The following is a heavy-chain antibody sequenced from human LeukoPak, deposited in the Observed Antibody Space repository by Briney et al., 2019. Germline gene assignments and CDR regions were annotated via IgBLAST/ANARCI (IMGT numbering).Heavy chain of an antibody. J-gene: IGHJ5*02. V-gene: IGHV4-59*01. Sequence: PSETLSLTCAVYGGSFSGYYWSWIRQPPGEGLEWIGYIYYSGSTNDNPSLKSRVTISVDTSKNQFSLKLSSVTAADTAVYYCARDAPGYYGSGSWYNWFDPWGQGTLVTVSS. CDR3: ARDAPGYYGSGSWYNWFDP. D-gene: IGHD3-10*01. CDR1: GGSFSGYY. CDR2: IYYSGST.